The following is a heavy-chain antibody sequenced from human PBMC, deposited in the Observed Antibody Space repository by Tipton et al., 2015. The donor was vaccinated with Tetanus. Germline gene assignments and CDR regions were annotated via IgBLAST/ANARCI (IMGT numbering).Heavy chain of an antibody. CDR2: THHSGNT. D-gene: IGHD3-10*01. CDR3: ARWGDASGSTNLYAFDI. V-gene: IGHV4-59*01. J-gene: IGHJ3*02. Sequence: TLYLTCSVSGASISSYYWNWIRQVPGKRLEWIGYTHHSGNTNYNPSLSGRVTTSVDTSKNQFSLKMSSVTAADTAVYYCARWGDASGSTNLYAFDIWGQGTMVSVSS. CDR1: GASISSYY.